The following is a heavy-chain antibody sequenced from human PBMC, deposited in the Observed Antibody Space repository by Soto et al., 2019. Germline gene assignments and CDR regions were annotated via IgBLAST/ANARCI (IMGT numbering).Heavy chain of an antibody. J-gene: IGHJ5*02. Sequence: EVQLLESGGCLAQPGGSLRLSCVASGFTFTNYAMTWLRQTPRKGLEWVSSISGSGGPTYYADSVKGRFTISRDDSENTVFLQMISLRVEDTAVYYCAKDLRLRLGVFGHWGQGTLVSVSS. D-gene: IGHD3-16*01. V-gene: IGHV3-23*01. CDR1: GFTFTNYA. CDR3: AKDLRLRLGVFGH. CDR2: ISGSGGPT.